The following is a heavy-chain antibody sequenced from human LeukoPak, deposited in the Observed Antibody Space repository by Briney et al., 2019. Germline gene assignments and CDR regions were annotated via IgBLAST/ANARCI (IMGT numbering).Heavy chain of an antibody. D-gene: IGHD1-26*01. CDR1: GFTFSSYS. Sequence: PGGSLRLSCAASGFTFSSYSMNWVRQAPGKGLEWVSYISSSSSTIYYADSVKGRFTISRDNAKNSLYLQMNSLRAEDTAVYYCARVWNQWELRFDYWGQGTLVTVSS. CDR2: ISSSSSTI. J-gene: IGHJ4*02. CDR3: ARVWNQWELRFDY. V-gene: IGHV3-48*01.